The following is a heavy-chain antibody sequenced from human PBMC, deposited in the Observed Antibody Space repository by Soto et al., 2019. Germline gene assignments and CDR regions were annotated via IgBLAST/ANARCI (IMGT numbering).Heavy chain of an antibody. D-gene: IGHD6-13*01. CDR2: LNAGNGNT. CDR3: ARGLQQQLTQGPRDYFDY. Sequence: ASVKVSCKASGYTFTTYAMHWVRQAPGQRLEWMGWLNAGNGNTKYSQKFQVRVIITRDTSASTAYMELSSLRSEDTAVYYCARGLQQQLTQGPRDYFDYWGQGTLVTVSS. J-gene: IGHJ4*02. V-gene: IGHV1-3*01. CDR1: GYTFTTYA.